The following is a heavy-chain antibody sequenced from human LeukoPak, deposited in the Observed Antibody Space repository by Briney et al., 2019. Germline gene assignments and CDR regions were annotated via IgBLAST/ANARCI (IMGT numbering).Heavy chain of an antibody. D-gene: IGHD1-26*01. CDR1: GFTFDDYA. Sequence: RRSLTLSCPAAGFTFDDYAMHWVRHAPGEGMEWDSGISWNIENITYAGSVKGRFTISRENAKTSLYLQMTSLRAEDTALYYCAKASSSIVGATTVAFDICGQGKMLTVSS. J-gene: IGHJ3*02. CDR2: ISWNIENI. V-gene: IGHV3-9*01. CDR3: AKASSSIVGATTVAFDI.